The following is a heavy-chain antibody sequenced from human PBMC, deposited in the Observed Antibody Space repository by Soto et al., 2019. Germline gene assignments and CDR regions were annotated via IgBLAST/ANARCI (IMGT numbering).Heavy chain of an antibody. CDR1: GDSIRSYH. J-gene: IGHJ5*02. CDR2: IYYSGST. D-gene: IGHD3-10*01. V-gene: IGHV4-59*08. CDR3: ARALGSGSPNWFDP. Sequence: SETLSLTCTVSGDSIRSYHWSWIRQPPGKGLELIGYIYYSGSTNYNPSLKSRVTISVDTSKNQFSLKLSSVTAADTAVYYCARALGSGSPNWFDPWGQGTLVTVSS.